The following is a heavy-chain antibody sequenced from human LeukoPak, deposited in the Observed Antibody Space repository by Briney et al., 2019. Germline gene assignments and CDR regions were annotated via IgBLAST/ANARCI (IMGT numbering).Heavy chain of an antibody. CDR1: GYSISSGYY. V-gene: IGHV4-38-2*02. J-gene: IGHJ6*03. CDR2: IYHSGST. D-gene: IGHD3-10*01. CDR3: ASVRRGFGESSKYYSYYYVHV. Sequence: SETLSLTCTVSGYSISSGYYWGWIRQPPGKGLEWIGSIYHSGSTYYNPSLKSRVTISVDTSKNQFSLKLSSVTAADTAVYYCASVRRGFGESSKYYSYYYVHVWGNGTTVTIAS.